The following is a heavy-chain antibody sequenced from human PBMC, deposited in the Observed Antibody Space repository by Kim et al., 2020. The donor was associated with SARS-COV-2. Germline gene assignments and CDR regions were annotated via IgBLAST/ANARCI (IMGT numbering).Heavy chain of an antibody. J-gene: IGHJ4*02. Sequence: GESLKICCKVSGYTFTSYWIGWVRQMPGKGLEWMGIIYPGDSDTRYRPSFQGQVTISADKSMNTVYLQWSSLKASDTGMYFCARESGRGSDWHKIDYWGQGTLVTVSS. CDR2: IYPGDSDT. CDR1: GYTFTSYW. D-gene: IGHD3-9*01. V-gene: IGHV5-51*01. CDR3: ARESGRGSDWHKIDY.